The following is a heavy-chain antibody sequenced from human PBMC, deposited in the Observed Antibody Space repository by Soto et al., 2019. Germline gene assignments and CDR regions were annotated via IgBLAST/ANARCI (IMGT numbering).Heavy chain of an antibody. D-gene: IGHD3-3*01. J-gene: IGHJ6*03. Sequence: GASVKVSCKDSGYTFTSYGISWVRQAPGQGLEWMGWISAYNGNTNYAQKLQGRVTMTTDTSTSTAYMELRSLRSDDTAVYYCARAATYYDFWSGYRQSSLYMDVWGKGTTVTVSS. CDR2: ISAYNGNT. V-gene: IGHV1-18*01. CDR3: ARAATYYDFWSGYRQSSLYMDV. CDR1: GYTFTSYG.